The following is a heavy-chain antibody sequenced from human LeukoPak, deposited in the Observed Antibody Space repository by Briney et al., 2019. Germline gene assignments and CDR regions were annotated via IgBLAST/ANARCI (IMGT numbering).Heavy chain of an antibody. Sequence: GGSLRLSCAASGFTFSSYGMHWVRQAPGKGLEWVAVISYDGSNKYYADSVKGRFTISRDNSKNTLYLQMNSLRAEDTAVYYCAKYGLGSYPLDYWGQGTLVTVSS. V-gene: IGHV3-30*18. J-gene: IGHJ4*02. CDR2: ISYDGSNK. CDR3: AKYGLGSYPLDY. CDR1: GFTFSSYG. D-gene: IGHD3-10*01.